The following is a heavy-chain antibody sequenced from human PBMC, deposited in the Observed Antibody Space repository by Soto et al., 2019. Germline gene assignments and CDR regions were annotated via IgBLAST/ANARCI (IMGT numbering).Heavy chain of an antibody. Sequence: EVQLVESGGGLVQPGGSLRLSCAASGFTVSSNYMSWVRQAPGKGLEWVSIIYSGGSTYYADSVKGRFTISRDNSKNTLYLQMNSLRAEDTAVYYCARGVPSSSWYYYYYGMDVWGQGTTVTVSS. D-gene: IGHD6-13*01. V-gene: IGHV3-66*01. J-gene: IGHJ6*02. CDR2: IYSGGST. CDR3: ARGVPSSSWYYYYYGMDV. CDR1: GFTVSSNY.